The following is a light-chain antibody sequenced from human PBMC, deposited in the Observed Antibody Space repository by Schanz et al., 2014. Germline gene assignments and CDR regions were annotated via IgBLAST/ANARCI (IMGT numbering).Light chain of an antibody. CDR3: QQYGSSPWT. Sequence: EIVMTQSPATLSVSPGERATLSCRASQSVGYKLAWYQHRAGQAPTLLIYGASSRATGIPDRFSGSGSGTDFTLTISRLEPEDFAVYYCQQYGSSPWTFGQGTKVEIK. V-gene: IGKV3-20*01. J-gene: IGKJ1*01. CDR1: QSVGYK. CDR2: GAS.